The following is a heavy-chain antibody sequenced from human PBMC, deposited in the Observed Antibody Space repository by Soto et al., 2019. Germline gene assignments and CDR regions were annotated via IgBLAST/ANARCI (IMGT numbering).Heavy chain of an antibody. CDR3: ARAHHGDYSSDY. CDR2: ISTYNGNT. D-gene: IGHD2-21*02. CDR1: GYTFASYG. Sequence: QVQLVQSGAEVKKPGASVKVSCKASGYTFASYGISWVRQAPGQGLEWMGWISTYNGNTNYAQKLQGRVTMTTDTPTSTAYMELRSLRSDDTGVYYCARAHHGDYSSDYWGQGTLVTVSS. V-gene: IGHV1-18*01. J-gene: IGHJ4*02.